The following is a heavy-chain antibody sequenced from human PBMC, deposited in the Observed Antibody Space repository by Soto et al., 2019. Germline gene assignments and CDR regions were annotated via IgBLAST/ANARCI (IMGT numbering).Heavy chain of an antibody. CDR1: GFTFSSYG. V-gene: IGHV3-33*01. J-gene: IGHJ1*01. CDR3: AISPLFCSGGSCEYFHP. Sequence: QVQLVESGGGVVQPGRSLRLSCAASGFTFSSYGMHWVRQAPGKGLEWVAVIWYDGSNKYYADSVKGRFTISRDNSKNTLYLQMNSLRAEDPAVYYCAISPLFCSGGSCEYFHPWGQGTLVTVSS. D-gene: IGHD2-15*01. CDR2: IWYDGSNK.